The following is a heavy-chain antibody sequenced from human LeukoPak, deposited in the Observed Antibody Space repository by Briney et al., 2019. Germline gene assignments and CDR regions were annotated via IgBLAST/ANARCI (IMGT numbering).Heavy chain of an antibody. V-gene: IGHV4-59*01. CDR1: GGSISSYH. Sequence: PSETLSLTCTVSGGSISSYHWSWIRQPPGKGLEWIGYIYYSGSTNYNPSLKSRVTISVDTSKNQFSLKLSSVTAADTAVYYCARAFTRGPSNWFDPWGQGTLVTVSS. J-gene: IGHJ5*02. D-gene: IGHD3-3*01. CDR2: IYYSGST. CDR3: ARAFTRGPSNWFDP.